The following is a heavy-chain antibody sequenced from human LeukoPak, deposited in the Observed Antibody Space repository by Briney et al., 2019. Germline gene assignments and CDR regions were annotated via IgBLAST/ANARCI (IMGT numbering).Heavy chain of an antibody. Sequence: GGSLRLSCAASGFTFSSYAMSWVRQAPGKGLEWVSAISGSGGSTYYADSVKGRFTISRDNSKNTLYLQMNSLRAEDTAVYYCAKDLMPLSIAVAGTHPAFDYWGQGTLVTVSS. V-gene: IGHV3-23*01. D-gene: IGHD6-19*01. CDR1: GFTFSSYA. CDR2: ISGSGGST. CDR3: AKDLMPLSIAVAGTHPAFDY. J-gene: IGHJ4*02.